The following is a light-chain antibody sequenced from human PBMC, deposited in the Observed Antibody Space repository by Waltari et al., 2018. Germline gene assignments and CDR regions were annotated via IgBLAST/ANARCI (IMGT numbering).Light chain of an antibody. V-gene: IGKV1-33*01. CDR3: QQHDNLPIT. Sequence: DIQMTQSPSSLSASVGDRVTITCQASQDISNFLNWYQQKPGRAPKLLIYDASNLEPGGPSRFTGGGSGTDFTFTITSLQAEDIATYYCQQHDNLPITFGQGTRLETK. J-gene: IGKJ5*01. CDR2: DAS. CDR1: QDISNF.